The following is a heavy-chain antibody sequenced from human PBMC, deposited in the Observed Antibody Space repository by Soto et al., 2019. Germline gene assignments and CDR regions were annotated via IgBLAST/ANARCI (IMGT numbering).Heavy chain of an antibody. CDR3: AVSRDGYSMDV. Sequence: SETLSLTCTVSGGSISSYYWSWIRQHPGKGLEWIGYIYYSGSTNYNPSLKSRVTISVDTSKDQFSLKLSSVTAADTAVYYCAVSRDGYSMDVWGQGTTVTVSS. CDR2: IYYSGST. CDR1: GGSISSYY. J-gene: IGHJ6*02. V-gene: IGHV4-59*12. D-gene: IGHD2-2*01.